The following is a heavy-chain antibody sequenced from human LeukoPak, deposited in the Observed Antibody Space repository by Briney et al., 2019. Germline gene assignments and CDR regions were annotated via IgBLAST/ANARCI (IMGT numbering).Heavy chain of an antibody. CDR1: GFTFSSYS. V-gene: IGHV3-21*01. CDR3: ASQGIVVVTYDAFDI. D-gene: IGHD3-22*01. Sequence: GGSLRLSCVASGFTFSSYSMNWVRQAPGKGLEWVSSISSSSSYIYYADSVKGRFTISRDNAKNSLYLQMNSLRAEDTAVYYCASQGIVVVTYDAFDIWGQGTMVTVSS. CDR2: ISSSSSYI. J-gene: IGHJ3*02.